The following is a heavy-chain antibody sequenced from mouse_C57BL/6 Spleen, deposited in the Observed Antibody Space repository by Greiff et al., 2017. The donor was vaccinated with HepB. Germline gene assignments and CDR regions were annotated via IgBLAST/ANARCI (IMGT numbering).Heavy chain of an antibody. CDR2: IYPGDGDT. V-gene: IGHV1-82*01. CDR1: GYAFSSSW. D-gene: IGHD6-1*01. CDR3: ARSRPSYAMDY. J-gene: IGHJ4*01. Sequence: VQLQQSGPELVKPGASVKISCKASGYAFSSSWMNWVKQRPGKGLEWIGRIYPGDGDTNYNGKFKGKATLTADKSSSTAYMQLSSLTYEDSAVYFCARSRPSYAMDYWGQGTSVTVSS.